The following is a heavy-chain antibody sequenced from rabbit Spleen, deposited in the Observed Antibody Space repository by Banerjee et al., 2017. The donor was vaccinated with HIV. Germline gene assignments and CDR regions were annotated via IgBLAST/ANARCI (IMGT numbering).Heavy chain of an antibody. J-gene: IGHJ4*01. CDR2: IYAGDGNT. Sequence: EESGGGLVKPGGTLTLTCKASGFSLFSYWMYWVRQAPGKGLDLIGCIYAGDGNTDYTNWVNGRFTISKTSSTVDLKMTSLTAADTATYFCARDKELDIWGYEFDLWGPGTLVTVS. CDR1: GFSLFSYW. V-gene: IGHV1S42*01. CDR3: ARDKELDIWGYEFDL. D-gene: IGHD3-1*01.